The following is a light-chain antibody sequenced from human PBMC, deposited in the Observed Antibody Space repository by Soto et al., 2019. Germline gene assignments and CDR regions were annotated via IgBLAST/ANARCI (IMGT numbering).Light chain of an antibody. J-gene: IGLJ2*01. CDR2: EVS. V-gene: IGLV2-8*01. CDR3: SSYAGSNNYVL. CDR1: SSDVGGYNY. Sequence: QSALTQPPSASGSPGQSVTISCTGTSSDVGGYNYVSWYQQHPGKAPKLMIYEVSKRPSGVPDRFSGSKSGNTASLTVSGLLAEDEADYYCSSYAGSNNYVLFGGGTKVTVL.